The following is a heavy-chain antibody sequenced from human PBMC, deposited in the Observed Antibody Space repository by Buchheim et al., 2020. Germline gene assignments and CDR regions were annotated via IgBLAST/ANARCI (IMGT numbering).Heavy chain of an antibody. V-gene: IGHV4-4*02. CDR1: GVSISSTSY. J-gene: IGHJ4*02. CDR2: IHHTGST. CDR3: ARPFRSGYWPFDS. Sequence: QVQLQESGPGLAKPSGTLSLTCAVSGVSISSTSYWSWVLQHPGKGLEWIVEIHHTGSTNYNPSLLSRVTISIDKSNNNYSLNVTSVTAADTAVYYCARPFRSGYWPFDSWGQGTL. D-gene: IGHD3-3*01.